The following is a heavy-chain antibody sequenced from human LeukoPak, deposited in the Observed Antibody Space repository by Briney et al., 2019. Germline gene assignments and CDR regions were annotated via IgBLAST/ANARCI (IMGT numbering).Heavy chain of an antibody. CDR1: GFTFDDYA. CDR2: ISWNRGSI. Sequence: PGGSLRLSCAASGFTFDDYAMHWVRQAPGKGLEWVSGISWNRGSIGYADSVKGRFTISRDNAKNSLYLQMNSLRAEDTALYYCAKDDGPWRKGDFDYWGQGTLVTVSS. J-gene: IGHJ4*02. CDR3: AKDDGPWRKGDFDY. D-gene: IGHD3-3*01. V-gene: IGHV3-9*01.